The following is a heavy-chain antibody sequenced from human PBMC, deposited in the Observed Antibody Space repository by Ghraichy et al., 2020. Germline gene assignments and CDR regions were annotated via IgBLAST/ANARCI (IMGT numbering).Heavy chain of an antibody. V-gene: IGHV2-5*02. CDR1: GFSLKTSGVG. J-gene: IGHJ3*02. CDR3: ARLFSGTFLDAFDI. D-gene: IGHD1-26*01. Sequence: SGPTLVKPTQTLTLTCTFSGFSLKTSGVGVGWVRQPPGKALEWLALIYWDDEKRYSPSLESRLTIAKDTSKNQVVLTMTNVDPVDTATYYCARLFSGTFLDAFDIWGQGTMVTVSS. CDR2: IYWDDEK.